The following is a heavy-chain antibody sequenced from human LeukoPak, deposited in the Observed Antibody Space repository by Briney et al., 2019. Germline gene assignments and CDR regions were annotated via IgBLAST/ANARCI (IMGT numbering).Heavy chain of an antibody. CDR2: IYYSGST. CDR3: ARERAVTTYYYFDY. Sequence: SETLSLTCTVSGGSISSYYWSWIRQPPGKGLEWIGYIYYSGSTNYNPSLKSRVTISVDTSKDQFSLKLSSVTAADTAVYYCARERAVTTYYYFDYWGQGTLVTVSS. D-gene: IGHD4-17*01. J-gene: IGHJ4*02. V-gene: IGHV4-59*01. CDR1: GGSISSYY.